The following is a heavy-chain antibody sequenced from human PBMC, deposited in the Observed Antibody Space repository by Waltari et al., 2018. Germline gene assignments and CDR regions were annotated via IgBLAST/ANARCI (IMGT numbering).Heavy chain of an antibody. CDR3: AVGRRGHYYMDV. CDR1: GGSISSGSYY. J-gene: IGHJ6*03. CDR2: IYTSGST. Sequence: QVQLQESGPGLVKPSQTLSLTCTVSGGSISSGSYYWSWIRQPAGKGLEWIGRIYTSGSTNYNPSLKSRVTISVDTSKNQFSLKLSSVTAADTAVYYCAVGRRGHYYMDVWGKGTTVTVSS. V-gene: IGHV4-61*02.